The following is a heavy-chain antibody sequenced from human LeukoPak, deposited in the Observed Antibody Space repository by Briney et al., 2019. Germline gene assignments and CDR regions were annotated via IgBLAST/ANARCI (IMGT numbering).Heavy chain of an antibody. CDR2: INSDGSWT. CDR1: GNYW. D-gene: IGHD2/OR15-2a*01. Sequence: GGSLGLSCAASGNYWMHWVRQAPGKGLVWVSHINSDGSWTSYADSVKGRFTISKDNAKNTVYLQMSSLRAEDTAVYYCVSFYETYWGRGTLVTVSS. J-gene: IGHJ4*02. CDR3: VSFYETY. V-gene: IGHV3-74*01.